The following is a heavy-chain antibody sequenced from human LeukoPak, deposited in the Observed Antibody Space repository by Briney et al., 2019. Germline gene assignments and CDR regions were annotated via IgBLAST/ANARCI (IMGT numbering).Heavy chain of an antibody. CDR1: GGSISNYY. Sequence: PSETLSLTCSVSGGSISNYYWSWIRQPPGKGLEWIGYIYDSGGSTNYNPSLKGRVTISVDTSKNQFSLKLSSVTAADTAVYYCARARITMIVVVISGGYNWFDPWGQGTLVTVSS. J-gene: IGHJ5*02. D-gene: IGHD3-22*01. CDR2: IYDSGGST. CDR3: ARARITMIVVVISGGYNWFDP. V-gene: IGHV4-59*12.